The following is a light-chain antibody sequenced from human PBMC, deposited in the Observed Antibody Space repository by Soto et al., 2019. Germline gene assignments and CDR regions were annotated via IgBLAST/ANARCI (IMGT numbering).Light chain of an antibody. J-gene: IGLJ3*02. CDR1: SNNY. CDR3: SSFITSGIWV. CDR2: DVS. Sequence: QSVLTQPASVSGSPGQSITFSCSGISNNYVSWYQQHPGKAPKLMIFDVSSRPSGVSNRFSGSKSANTASLTISGLQAEDEADYYCSSFITSGIWVFGGGTKLTVL. V-gene: IGLV2-14*03.